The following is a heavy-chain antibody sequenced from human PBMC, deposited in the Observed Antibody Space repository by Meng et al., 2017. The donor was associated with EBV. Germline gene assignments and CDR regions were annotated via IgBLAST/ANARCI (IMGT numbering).Heavy chain of an antibody. D-gene: IGHD3-10*01. Sequence: VELQTSGAEVKKPGSSVKVSCRTSGGTFRSDAVSWVRQAPGQGLEWMGGLIPMSGAPHYAQKFQDRVTIIADESTSTHSMELNNLRFEDTAMYYCASESGRGFTPDYWGQGTLVTVSS. CDR1: GGTFRSDA. J-gene: IGHJ4*02. V-gene: IGHV1-69*01. CDR2: LIPMSGAP. CDR3: ASESGRGFTPDY.